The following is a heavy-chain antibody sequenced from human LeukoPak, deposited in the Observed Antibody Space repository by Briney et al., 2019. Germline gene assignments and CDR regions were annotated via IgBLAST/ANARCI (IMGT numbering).Heavy chain of an antibody. Sequence: ASVKVSCKASGGTFSSYAISWVRQAPGQELEWMGGIIPIFGTANYAQKLQGRVTMTTDTSTSTAYMELRSLRSDDTAVYYCARDLAGTTWVYWGQGTLVTVSS. J-gene: IGHJ4*02. CDR1: GGTFSSYA. V-gene: IGHV1-69*05. CDR3: ARDLAGTTWVY. D-gene: IGHD1-1*01. CDR2: IIPIFGTA.